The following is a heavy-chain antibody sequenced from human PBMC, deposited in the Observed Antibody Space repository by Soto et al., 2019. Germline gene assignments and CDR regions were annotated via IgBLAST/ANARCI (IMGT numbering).Heavy chain of an antibody. CDR3: ARDYVQWLVQDYYYYGMDV. CDR1: GYSFTSYW. Sequence: GESLKISCQASGYSFTSYWIGWVRQMPGKGLEWMGIIYPGDSDTRYSPSFQGQVTISADKSISTAYLQWSSLKASDTAMYYCARDYVQWLVQDYYYYGMDVWGQGTTVTVSS. CDR2: IYPGDSDT. J-gene: IGHJ6*02. V-gene: IGHV5-51*01. D-gene: IGHD6-19*01.